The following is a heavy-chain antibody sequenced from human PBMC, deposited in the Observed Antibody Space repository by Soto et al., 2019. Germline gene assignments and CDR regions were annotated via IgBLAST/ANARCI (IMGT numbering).Heavy chain of an antibody. CDR1: GFTVSSNY. V-gene: IGHV3-53*01. D-gene: IGHD3-3*01. CDR2: IYSGGST. J-gene: IGHJ4*02. Sequence: EVQLVESGGGLIQPGGSLRLSCAASGFTVSSNYMSWVRQAPGKGLEWVSVIYSGGSTYYADSVKDRFTISRDNSKNTPELQVNSLRAEETAVYYCARVKGEHYDFSYLDYWGQGTLVTVSS. CDR3: ARVKGEHYDFSYLDY.